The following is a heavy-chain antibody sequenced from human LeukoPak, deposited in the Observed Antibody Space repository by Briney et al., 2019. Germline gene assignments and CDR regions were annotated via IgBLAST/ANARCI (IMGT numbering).Heavy chain of an antibody. CDR1: GFTFSSYA. D-gene: IGHD6-6*01. CDR2: ISGSGGST. Sequence: GGSLRLSCAASGFTFSSYAMSWVRQAPGKGLEWVSAISGSGGSTYYADSVKGRFTISRDNSKNTLYLQMNSLRAEDTAVYYCARDDRYSSSSSDFDYWGQGTLVTVSS. V-gene: IGHV3-23*01. CDR3: ARDDRYSSSSSDFDY. J-gene: IGHJ4*02.